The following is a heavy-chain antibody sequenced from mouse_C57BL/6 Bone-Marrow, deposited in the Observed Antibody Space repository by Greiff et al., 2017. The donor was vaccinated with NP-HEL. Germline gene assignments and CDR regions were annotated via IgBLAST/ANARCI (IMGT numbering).Heavy chain of an antibody. D-gene: IGHD1-1*01. CDR3: ARGYYGSSVRPAWFAY. V-gene: IGHV1-64*01. J-gene: IGHJ3*01. Sequence: QVQLQQPGAELVKPGASVKLSCKASGYTFTSYWMHWVKQRPGQGLEWIGMIHPNSGSTNYNEKFKSKATLTVDKSSSTAYMQLSSLTSEDSAVYYCARGYYGSSVRPAWFAYWGQGTLVTVSA. CDR1: GYTFTSYW. CDR2: IHPNSGST.